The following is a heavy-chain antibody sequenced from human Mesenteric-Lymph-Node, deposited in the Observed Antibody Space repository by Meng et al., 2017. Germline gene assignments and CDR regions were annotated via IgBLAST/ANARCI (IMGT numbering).Heavy chain of an antibody. J-gene: IGHJ4*02. Sequence: QVQLVQSGAEVKKPGASVKVSCKASGYNFTGYWLYWIRQAPGQGLEWIGWINPNDGYTKYAQKFLGRVTVTRDTSTTTVYLEMTTLTYDDTAVYYCARLEGGWGQGTLVTVSS. V-gene: IGHV1-2*02. CDR1: GYNFTGYW. CDR2: INPNDGYT. CDR3: ARLEGG. D-gene: IGHD1-1*01.